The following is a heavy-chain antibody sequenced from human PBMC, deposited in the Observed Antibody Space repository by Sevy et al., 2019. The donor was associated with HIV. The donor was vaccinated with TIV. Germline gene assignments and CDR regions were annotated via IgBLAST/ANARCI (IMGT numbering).Heavy chain of an antibody. CDR1: GFSFSSYW. Sequence: GGSLRLSCAASGFSFSSYWMSWVCQAPGKGLEWVANIKQDGSEKNYVDSVKGRFTISRDNAKNSLYLQMNSLRADDTAVYYCARARVAIIGAGEVLGYWGQGTLVTVSS. J-gene: IGHJ4*02. D-gene: IGHD3-16*01. CDR2: IKQDGSEK. CDR3: ARARVAIIGAGEVLGY. V-gene: IGHV3-7*01.